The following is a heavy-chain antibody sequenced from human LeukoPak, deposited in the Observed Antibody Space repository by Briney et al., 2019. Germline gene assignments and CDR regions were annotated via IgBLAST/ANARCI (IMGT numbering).Heavy chain of an antibody. CDR3: ARDAPVYDFWSGYSTDAFDI. Sequence: SETLSLTCTVSGYSISSGYYWGWIRQPPGKGLEWIGSIYYSGSTYYNPSLKSRVTISVDTSKNQFSLKLSSVTAADTAVYYCARDAPVYDFWSGYSTDAFDIWGQGTMVTVSS. J-gene: IGHJ3*02. CDR2: IYYSGST. D-gene: IGHD3-3*01. V-gene: IGHV4-38-2*02. CDR1: GYSISSGYY.